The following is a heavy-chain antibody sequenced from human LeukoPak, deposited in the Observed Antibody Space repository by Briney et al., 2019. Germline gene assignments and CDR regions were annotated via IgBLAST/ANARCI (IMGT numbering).Heavy chain of an antibody. V-gene: IGHV3-21*01. CDR3: ARVSVFQSYAVAAFDY. Sequence: GGSLRLSCAASGFTFSSYAMSWARQAPGKGLEWVSSISSSSSYIYYADSVKGRFTISRDNAKNSLYLQMNSLRAEDTAVYYCARVSVFQSYAVAAFDYWGQGTLVTVSS. CDR2: ISSSSSYI. CDR1: GFTFSSYA. D-gene: IGHD6-19*01. J-gene: IGHJ4*02.